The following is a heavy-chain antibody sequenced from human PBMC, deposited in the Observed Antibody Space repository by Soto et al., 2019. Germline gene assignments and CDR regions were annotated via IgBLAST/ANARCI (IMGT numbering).Heavy chain of an antibody. CDR1: GFTSSRNW. V-gene: IGHV3-74*01. CDR3: ARVPLGDSSGYYWFDS. CDR2: INSDGSST. D-gene: IGHD3-22*01. Sequence: GGSLRLSCAPSGFTSSRNWMPWSRQAPGKGLVWVSRINSDGSSTTYADSVKGRFTISRDNAKNTLYLQMNSLRAEDTAVYYCARVPLGDSSGYYWFDSWGQGTLVTVSS. J-gene: IGHJ5*01.